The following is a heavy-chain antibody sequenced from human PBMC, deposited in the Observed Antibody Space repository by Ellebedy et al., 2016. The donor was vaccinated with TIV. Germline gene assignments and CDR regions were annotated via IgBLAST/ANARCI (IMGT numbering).Heavy chain of an antibody. V-gene: IGHV3-21*01. J-gene: IGHJ4*02. D-gene: IGHD2-15*01. CDR2: ISSNGRHI. CDR1: GFTFNSYA. CDR3: AREFDIGQPSAFDY. Sequence: PGGSLRLSCVASGFTFNSYAMSWVRQAPGKGLEWVSSISSNGRHIYYADSVRARFAISRDNAGGSLWLQMTSLRAEDTALYYCAREFDIGQPSAFDYWGQGILVTVSS.